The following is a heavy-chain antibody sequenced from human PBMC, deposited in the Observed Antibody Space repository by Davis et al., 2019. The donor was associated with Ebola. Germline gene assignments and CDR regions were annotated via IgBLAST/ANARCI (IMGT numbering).Heavy chain of an antibody. J-gene: IGHJ4*02. CDR3: ARAVGAWYYFDY. V-gene: IGHV1-18*01. D-gene: IGHD1-26*01. CDR1: GYTFTSYG. Sequence: AASVKVSCKASGYTFTSYGISWVRQAPGQGLEWMGWISADNGNTNYAQKLQGRVTMTTDTSTSTAYMGLRSLRSDDTAVYYCARAVGAWYYFDYWGQGTLVTVSS. CDR2: ISADNGNT.